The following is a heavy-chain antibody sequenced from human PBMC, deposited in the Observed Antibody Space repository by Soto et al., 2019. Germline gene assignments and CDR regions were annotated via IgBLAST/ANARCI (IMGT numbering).Heavy chain of an antibody. CDR2: IIPIFGTA. D-gene: IGHD4-17*01. Sequence: QVQLVQSGAEVKKPGSSVKVSCKASGGTFSSYAISWVRQAPGQGLEWMGGIIPIFGTANYAQKFQGRVTITADESTSTADMGLSGLRYDDTAVYYCARVGSGDYVFYCWGQGTLVTVSS. CDR3: ARVGSGDYVFYC. V-gene: IGHV1-69*01. CDR1: GGTFSSYA. J-gene: IGHJ4*02.